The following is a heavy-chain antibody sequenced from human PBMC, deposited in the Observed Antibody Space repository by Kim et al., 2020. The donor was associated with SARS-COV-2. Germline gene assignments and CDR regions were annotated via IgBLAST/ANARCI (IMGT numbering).Heavy chain of an antibody. CDR1: GGSVSSGSYY. CDR3: ASIPPPESYYDSRVDAFDI. Sequence: SETLSLTCTVSGGSVSSGSYYWSWIRQPPGKGLEWIGYIYYSGSTNYNPSLKSRVTISVDTSKNQFSLKLSSVTAADTAVYYCASIPPPESYYDSRVDAFDIWGQGTMVTVSS. CDR2: IYYSGST. V-gene: IGHV4-61*01. J-gene: IGHJ3*02. D-gene: IGHD3-22*01.